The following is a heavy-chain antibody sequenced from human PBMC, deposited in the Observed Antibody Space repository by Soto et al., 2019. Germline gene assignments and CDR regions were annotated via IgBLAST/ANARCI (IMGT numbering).Heavy chain of an antibody. D-gene: IGHD3-9*01. V-gene: IGHV3-74*03. CDR3: VNDMQLWPIDS. J-gene: IGHJ4*02. CDR1: GLTFSRYW. Sequence: DVQLVESGGGLVQPGESLRLSCAASGLTFSRYWMHWVRQAPGKGLVWVSRINTDGSVAVYVDSVKGRFTISRDNAKNTLYIHMIRLRAQSTAVYYFVNDMQLWPIDSWGQGTLVTVSS. CDR2: INTDGSVA.